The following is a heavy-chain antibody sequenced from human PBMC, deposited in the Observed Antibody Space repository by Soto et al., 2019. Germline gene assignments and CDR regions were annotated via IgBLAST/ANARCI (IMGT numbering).Heavy chain of an antibody. Sequence: QVQLMQSAGEVKKPGASVRVSCKASGYTFIRYGMTWVRQAPGERLEWLGWISPYNDYTIYAQKVQGRVTMTTDTSPRTVYMDLRGLRSDDTAVYYCARGGYYDNSWGKLNHYGLDVWGQGTSVTVSS. CDR2: ISPYNDYT. J-gene: IGHJ6*02. D-gene: IGHD3-16*01. CDR3: ARGGYYDNSWGKLNHYGLDV. CDR1: GYTFIRYG. V-gene: IGHV1-18*01.